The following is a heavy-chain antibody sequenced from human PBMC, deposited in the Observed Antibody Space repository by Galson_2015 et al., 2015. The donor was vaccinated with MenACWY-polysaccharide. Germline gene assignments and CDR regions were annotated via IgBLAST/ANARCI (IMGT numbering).Heavy chain of an antibody. CDR3: ARRGSSGWNAYFDY. Sequence: ETLSLTCSVSGGSISSSRYYWGWIRQPPGKGLELIGYFYYTGSTDYNPSLKSRVTISVDTSNNQFSLKLNSVTAADTAVYYCARRGSSGWNAYFDYWGQGILVTVSS. D-gene: IGHD6-19*01. J-gene: IGHJ4*02. CDR2: FYYTGST. V-gene: IGHV4-39*01. CDR1: GGSISSSRYY.